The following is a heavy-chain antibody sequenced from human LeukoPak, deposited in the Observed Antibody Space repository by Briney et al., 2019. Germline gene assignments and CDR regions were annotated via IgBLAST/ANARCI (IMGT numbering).Heavy chain of an antibody. CDR1: GFTFSDYH. D-gene: IGHD1-26*01. V-gene: IGHV3-11*01. J-gene: IGHJ4*02. CDR2: ISSSCSTI. Sequence: GGSLRLSCAASGFTFSDYHMSWIRQAPGRGLEWVSYISSSCSTIYYADSVKGRFTISRDNAKNSLYLQMNSLRAEDTAVYYCARVEGGSYRYYFDYWGQGTLVTVSS. CDR3: ARVEGGSYRYYFDY.